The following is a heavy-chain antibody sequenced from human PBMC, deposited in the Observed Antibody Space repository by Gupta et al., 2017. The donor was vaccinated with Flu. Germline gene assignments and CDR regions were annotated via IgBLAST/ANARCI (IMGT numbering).Heavy chain of an antibody. CDR1: RYA. J-gene: IGHJ4*02. V-gene: IGHV3-23*01. Sequence: RYAMGWVRKVPGKGLMWVSEIIGSAGNTYYADSAKGRFTISRDNSENTLYLQMNSLRAEDAAVYNGAKIRLGDLDSWGKGTLVTGSS. CDR3: AKIRLGDLDS. CDR2: IIGSAGNT. D-gene: IGHD3-10*01.